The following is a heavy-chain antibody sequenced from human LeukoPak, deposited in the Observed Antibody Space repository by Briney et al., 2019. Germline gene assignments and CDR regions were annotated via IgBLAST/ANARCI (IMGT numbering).Heavy chain of an antibody. CDR1: GGSISSGSYY. CDR3: ARGRYSGTYSFDY. D-gene: IGHD1-26*01. Sequence: SETLSLTCTVSGGSISSGSYYWSWIRQPAGKGLEWIGRIYTSGSTNCNPSLKSRVTMSVDTSKNQFSLKLSSVTAADTAVYYCARGRYSGTYSFDYWGQGTLVTVSS. V-gene: IGHV4-61*02. J-gene: IGHJ4*02. CDR2: IYTSGST.